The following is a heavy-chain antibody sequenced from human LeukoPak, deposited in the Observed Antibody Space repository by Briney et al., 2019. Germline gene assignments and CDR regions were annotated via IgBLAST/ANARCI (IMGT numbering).Heavy chain of an antibody. J-gene: IGHJ3*02. D-gene: IGHD6-19*01. V-gene: IGHV1-2*02. CDR1: GYTFSGYY. CDR3: ARAGYSSGRYDRSNAFDI. CDR2: INPNSGGT. Sequence: ASVKVSCKASGYTFSGYYIHWVRQAPGQGLEWMGWINPNSGGTNYAQKFQGRVTMTRDTSISTAYMELSRLRSDDTAVYYCARAGYSSGRYDRSNAFDIWGQGTMVTVSS.